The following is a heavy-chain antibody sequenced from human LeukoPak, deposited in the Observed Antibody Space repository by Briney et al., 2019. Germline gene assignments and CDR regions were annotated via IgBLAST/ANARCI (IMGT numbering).Heavy chain of an antibody. CDR1: GFTFSSSW. J-gene: IGHJ4*02. CDR2: IKEDGREK. Sequence: GGSLRLSCATSGFTFSSSWMSWVRQAPGKGLECVANIKEDGREKYYVDSVKGRFTISRDNAKNSLYLQMSSLRAEDTAVYYCARGGRPDYWGQGTPVTVSS. V-gene: IGHV3-7*01. CDR3: ARGGRPDY. D-gene: IGHD3-10*01.